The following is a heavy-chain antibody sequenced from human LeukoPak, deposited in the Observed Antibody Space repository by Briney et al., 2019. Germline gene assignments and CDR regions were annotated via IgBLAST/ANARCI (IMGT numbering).Heavy chain of an antibody. Sequence: ASVKVSCTASGYTFTTHDINWVRQATGQGLEWLGWMSPNSGDTGYAQKFQGRVTMTSDSSISTAYMELSSLRSEDTAIYYCVRTPPNWGFDYWGQGTLVTVSS. CDR3: VRTPPNWGFDY. CDR2: MSPNSGDT. V-gene: IGHV1-8*01. CDR1: GYTFTTHD. J-gene: IGHJ4*02. D-gene: IGHD7-27*01.